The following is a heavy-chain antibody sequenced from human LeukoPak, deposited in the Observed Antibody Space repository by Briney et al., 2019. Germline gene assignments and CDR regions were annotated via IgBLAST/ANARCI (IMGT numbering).Heavy chain of an antibody. CDR1: GGSISSYY. CDR2: IYTSGST. CDR3: ARDAYDSSGYSFDY. J-gene: IGHJ4*02. Sequence: PSETLSLTCTVSGGSISSYYWSWIRQPAGKGLEWIGRIYTSGSTNYNPSLKSRVTMSVDTSKNQFSLKLSSVTAADTAVYYCARDAYDSSGYSFDYWSQGTLVTVSS. D-gene: IGHD3-22*01. V-gene: IGHV4-4*07.